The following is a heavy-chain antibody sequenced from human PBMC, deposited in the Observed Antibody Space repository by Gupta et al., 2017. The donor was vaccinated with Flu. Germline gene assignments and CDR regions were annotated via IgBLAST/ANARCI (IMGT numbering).Heavy chain of an antibody. CDR1: GGSISRNH. D-gene: IGHD2-8*01. CDR2: ISHSGST. V-gene: IGHV4-59*12. CDR3: AREQNGLDY. J-gene: IGHJ4*02. Sequence: QVHLQESGPGLVKPSETLSLTCTVPGGSISRNHWSWIRHPPGKGLEWIGYISHSGSTTYNPSLRSRVTISIDTSKNQFSLTLHSVTAADTAVYFCAREQNGLDYWGQGTLVTVSS.